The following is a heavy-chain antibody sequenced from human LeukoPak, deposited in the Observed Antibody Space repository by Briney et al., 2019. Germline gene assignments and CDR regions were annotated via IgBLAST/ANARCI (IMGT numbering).Heavy chain of an antibody. V-gene: IGHV3-23*01. CDR2: ISGSGGST. Sequence: PGGSLRLSCAASGSTFSSYVMTWVRQAPGKGLEWVSAISGSGGSTYYADSVKGRFTISRDNSKNTLNLQMNSLRAEDTAVYYCAFKGHTDHYWGQGTLVTVSS. CDR3: AFKGHTDHY. CDR1: GSTFSSYV. J-gene: IGHJ4*02. D-gene: IGHD2-21*01.